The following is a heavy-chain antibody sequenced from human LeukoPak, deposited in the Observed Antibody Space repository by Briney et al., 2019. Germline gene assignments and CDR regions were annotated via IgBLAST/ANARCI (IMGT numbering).Heavy chain of an antibody. D-gene: IGHD6-13*01. CDR1: GYTFTSYD. V-gene: IGHV1-8*01. Sequence: ASVEVSCKASGYTFTSYDINWVRQATGQGLEWMGWMNPNSGNTGYAQKFQGRVTMTRNTSISTAYMELSSLRSEDTAVYYCARGSDRSSSWYYYYYYMDVWGKGTTVTISS. J-gene: IGHJ6*03. CDR3: ARGSDRSSSWYYYYYYMDV. CDR2: MNPNSGNT.